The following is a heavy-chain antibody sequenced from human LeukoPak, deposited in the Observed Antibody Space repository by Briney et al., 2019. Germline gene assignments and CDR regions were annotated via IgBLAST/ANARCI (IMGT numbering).Heavy chain of an antibody. CDR2: ISGDGGST. V-gene: IGHV3-43*02. J-gene: IGHJ6*03. CDR3: AKDTGQYYYYYYMDV. CDR1: VYTYDVYA. Sequence: GGSLRLSCAVSVYTYDVYAMHCVPDAPGKGRECVSLISGDGGSTYHADSVKGRFTISRDNSKTSLCLQMNSLRPEDTALYYCAKDTGQYYYYYYMDVWGKGTTVTVSS.